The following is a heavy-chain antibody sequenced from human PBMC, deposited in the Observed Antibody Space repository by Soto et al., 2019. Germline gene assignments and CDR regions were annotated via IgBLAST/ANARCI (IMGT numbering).Heavy chain of an antibody. D-gene: IGHD2-2*01. CDR2: ISWNSGSI. CDR3: AKVIQRRTGAFEM. J-gene: IGHJ3*02. CDR1: GFTFDDYA. Sequence: EVQLVESGGGLVQPGRSLRLSCAASGFTFDDYAMHWVRQAPGKGLEWVSGISWNSGSIGYADAVKGRFTISRDNVKNSLYLQMISLRVVDTALYYCAKVIQRRTGAFEMWGLGRMVTVSS. V-gene: IGHV3-9*01.